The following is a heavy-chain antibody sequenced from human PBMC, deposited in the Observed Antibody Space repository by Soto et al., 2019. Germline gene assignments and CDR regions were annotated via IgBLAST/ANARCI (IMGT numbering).Heavy chain of an antibody. J-gene: IGHJ4*02. CDR1: GGSFSNYI. D-gene: IGHD6-19*01. CDR3: ARGLFGQQWLVGFDT. Sequence: QVQLVQSGAEVKKPGSSVKVSCKASGGSFSNYIFSWVRQAPGQGLEWMGGTTPMFATAQYAQKLQGRVTITADESTSTVYMDLTSLRSDDTAVYYCARGLFGQQWLVGFDTWGQGTLVTVSS. CDR2: TTPMFATA. V-gene: IGHV1-69*01.